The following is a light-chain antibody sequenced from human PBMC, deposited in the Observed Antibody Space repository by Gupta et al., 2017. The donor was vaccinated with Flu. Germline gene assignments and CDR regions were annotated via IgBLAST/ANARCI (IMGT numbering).Light chain of an antibody. CDR3: AAWDDSLSGWV. CDR1: SSNIGTNY. J-gene: IGLJ2*01. V-gene: IGLV1-47*01. CDR2: RSN. Sequence: RVTISCSGSSSNIGTNYVYWYEQIPGTAPKLLIYRSNQRPSGVPDRFSGSKSGNSAALAISGLRSEDEADYYCAAWDDSLSGWVFGGGTKVTVL.